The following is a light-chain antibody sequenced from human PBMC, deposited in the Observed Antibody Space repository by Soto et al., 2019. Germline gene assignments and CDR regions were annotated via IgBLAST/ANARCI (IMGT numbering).Light chain of an antibody. V-gene: IGKV3-11*01. CDR3: QQRSNWPPTWT. CDR1: QSVSTY. CDR2: DAS. Sequence: EIVLTQSPATLSLSPGERATLSCRASQSVSTYLAWNQQKHGQAPRLLIYDASKRATGIPVRFSGSGSGTDFTLTITSLEPEDFGVYYCQQRSNWPPTWTFGQGTKVDIK. J-gene: IGKJ1*01.